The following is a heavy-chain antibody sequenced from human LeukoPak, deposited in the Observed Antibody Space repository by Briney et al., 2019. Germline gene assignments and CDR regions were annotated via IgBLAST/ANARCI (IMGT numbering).Heavy chain of an antibody. CDR1: GGSFSGYY. J-gene: IGHJ4*02. CDR3: ARGGGSGWYGGYYFDS. D-gene: IGHD6-19*01. V-gene: IGHV4-34*01. Sequence: SETLSLTCAVYGGSFSGYYWSWIRQPPGKGLEWIGEINHRGSTNCNPSLKSRVTISVDTSKNQLSLKLSSVTAADTAVYYCARGGGSGWYGGYYFDSWGQGTLVTVSS. CDR2: INHRGST.